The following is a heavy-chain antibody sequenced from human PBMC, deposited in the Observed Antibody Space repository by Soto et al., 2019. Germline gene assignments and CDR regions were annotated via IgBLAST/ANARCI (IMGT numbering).Heavy chain of an antibody. CDR3: ARVSGWYFLDY. D-gene: IGHD6-19*01. CDR2: INAGNGNT. Sequence: QVQLVQSGAEEKKPGASVKVSCKASGYTFTSYAMHWVRQAPGQRLEWMGWINAGNGNTKYSQKFRGRVTITRDTSASTVYMELSSLRSEDTAVYYCARVSGWYFLDYWGQGTLVTVSS. J-gene: IGHJ4*02. V-gene: IGHV1-3*05. CDR1: GYTFTSYA.